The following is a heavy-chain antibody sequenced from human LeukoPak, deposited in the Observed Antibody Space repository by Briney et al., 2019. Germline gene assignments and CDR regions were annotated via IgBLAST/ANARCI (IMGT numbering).Heavy chain of an antibody. J-gene: IGHJ4*02. D-gene: IGHD6-19*01. V-gene: IGHV3-43*02. Sequence: GGSLRLSCAASGFTFDDYAMHWVRQAPGKGLEWASLISGDGGSTYYADSVKGRFTISRDNSKNSLYLQMNSLRTEDTALYYCAKDSGEQWLVYFDYWGQGTLVTVSS. CDR1: GFTFDDYA. CDR2: ISGDGGST. CDR3: AKDSGEQWLVYFDY.